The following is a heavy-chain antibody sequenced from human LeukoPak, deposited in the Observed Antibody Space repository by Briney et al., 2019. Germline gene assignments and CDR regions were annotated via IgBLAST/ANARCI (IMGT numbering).Heavy chain of an antibody. CDR1: GFTFSSYS. CDR2: ISSSSSYI. J-gene: IGHJ5*02. D-gene: IGHD3-3*01. Sequence: NPGGSLRLSCAASGFTFSSYSMNWVRQAPGKGLEWVSSISSSSSYIYYADSVKGRFTISRDKAKSSVYLQMKSLRAEDTAVYYCAILPGRSNYDAWFDPWGQGTLATVSS. CDR3: AILPGRSNYDAWFDP. V-gene: IGHV3-21*01.